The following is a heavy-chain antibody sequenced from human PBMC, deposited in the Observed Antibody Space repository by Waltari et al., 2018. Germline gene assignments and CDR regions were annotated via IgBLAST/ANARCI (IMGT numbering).Heavy chain of an antibody. D-gene: IGHD2-2*01. J-gene: IGHJ4*02. V-gene: IGHV3-7*01. CDR1: GFTFSSYW. CDR2: IKQDGSEK. CDR3: ARTRGMPDPRFDY. Sequence: EVQLVESGGGLVQPGGSLRLSCAASGFTFSSYWMSWFRQAPGKGLEWVANIKQDGSEKYYVDSVKGRFTISRDNAKNSLYLQMNSLRAEDTAVYYCARTRGMPDPRFDYWGQGTLVTVSS.